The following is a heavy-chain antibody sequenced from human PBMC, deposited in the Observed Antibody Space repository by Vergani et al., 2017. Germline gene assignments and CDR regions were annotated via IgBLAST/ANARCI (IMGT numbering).Heavy chain of an antibody. J-gene: IGHJ4*02. CDR3: ARVRRGYSYGAFDY. CDR1: GASITSGSFY. CDR2: IHASGTK. Sequence: QVHLNEAGPGLVKPSQTLSLTCTVSGASITSGSFYWSWIRQPAGKGLEWIGRIHASGTKNYNPSLRSRVTLSVDTSKNQLSLKMISMTAADTAVYYCARVRRGYSYGAFDYWGQGTLVTVSS. V-gene: IGHV4-61*02. D-gene: IGHD5-18*01.